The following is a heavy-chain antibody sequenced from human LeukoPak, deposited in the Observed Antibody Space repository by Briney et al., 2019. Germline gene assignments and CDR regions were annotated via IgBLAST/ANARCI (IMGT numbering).Heavy chain of an antibody. V-gene: IGHV4-39*01. CDR1: GASISSDTYF. CDR2: INHSGST. D-gene: IGHD3-10*01. Sequence: PSETLSLTCTVSGASISSDTYFWSWIRQPAGKGLEWIGEINHSGSTNYNPSLKSRVTISVDTSKNQFSLKLSSVTAADTAVYYCARKPKGYYYGSGRDYYMDVWGKGTTVTISS. CDR3: ARKPKGYYYGSGRDYYMDV. J-gene: IGHJ6*03.